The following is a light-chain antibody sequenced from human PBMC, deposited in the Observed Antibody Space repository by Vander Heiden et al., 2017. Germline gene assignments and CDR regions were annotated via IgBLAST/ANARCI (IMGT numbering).Light chain of an antibody. V-gene: IGLV3-10*01. CDR2: GDT. J-gene: IGLJ2*01. CDR3: YSTDSSGNHRG. Sequence: SYELTQPPSVSVSPGQTARITCSGDALPKEYACWYQQQSGQAPALVICGDTKRPAGVPERFSGSRSGTMATLTISGAQVEDEADYYCYSTDSSGNHRGFGGGTKLTVL. CDR1: ALPKEY.